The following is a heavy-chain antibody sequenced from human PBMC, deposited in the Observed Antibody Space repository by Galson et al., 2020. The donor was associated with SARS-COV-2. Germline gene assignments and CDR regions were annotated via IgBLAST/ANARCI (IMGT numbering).Heavy chain of an antibody. CDR2: NHPDSGNT. CDR3: ARDNFRGGTYNWFDP. CDR1: GYTFTGHY. V-gene: IGHV1-2*02. D-gene: IGHD3-16*01. J-gene: IGHJ5*02. Sequence: GESLKISCKASGYTFTGHYLHWVRPAPGQGLEWMGWNHPDSGNTNYPQKFQGRVTMTRDTSITTAYMELSSLRSDDTAVYYCARDNFRGGTYNWFDPWGQGTLVTVSS.